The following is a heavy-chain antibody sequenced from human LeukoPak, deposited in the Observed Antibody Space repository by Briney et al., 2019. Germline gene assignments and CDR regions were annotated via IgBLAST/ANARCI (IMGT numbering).Heavy chain of an antibody. J-gene: IGHJ3*02. CDR1: GGSISSYY. D-gene: IGHD2-15*01. CDR3: ARLGGLDAFDI. V-gene: IGHV4-59*12. CDR2: IYYSGST. Sequence: PSETLSLTCTVSGGSISSYYWSWIRQPPGKGLEWIGYIYYSGSTNYNPSLKSRVTISVDTSKNQFSLKLSSVTAADTAVYYCARLGGLDAFDIWGQGTMVTASS.